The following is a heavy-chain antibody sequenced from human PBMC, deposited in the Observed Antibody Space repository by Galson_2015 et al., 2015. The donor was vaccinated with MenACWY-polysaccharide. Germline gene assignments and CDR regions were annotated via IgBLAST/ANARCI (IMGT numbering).Heavy chain of an antibody. J-gene: IGHJ4*02. CDR3: AKDDGEREYYYDSSGYYYFDY. V-gene: IGHV3-23*01. D-gene: IGHD3-22*01. Sequence: SLRLSCAASGFTFSSYAMSRVRQAPGKGLEWVSAISGSGGSTYYAESVKGRFTISRDNSKNTLYLQMNSLRAEDTAVYYCAKDDGEREYYYDSSGYYYFDYWGQGTLVTVSS. CDR2: ISGSGGST. CDR1: GFTFSSYA.